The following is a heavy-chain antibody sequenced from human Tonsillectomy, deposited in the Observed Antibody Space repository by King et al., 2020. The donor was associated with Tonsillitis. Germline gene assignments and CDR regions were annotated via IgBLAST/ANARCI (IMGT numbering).Heavy chain of an antibody. CDR1: GGSIGSGSYY. J-gene: IGHJ3*02. V-gene: IGHV4-61*02. CDR2: MSTSGNT. CDR3: ARDRAWGTGDAFEI. D-gene: IGHD7-27*01. Sequence: QLQESGPGLVKPSQILSLTCSVSGGSIGSGSYYWSWIRQPAGKGLEWIGRMSTSGNTNYNPSLKSRITLSLDTSKNHFTLKLSSVTATETAVYYCARDRAWGTGDAFEIWGQGTMVTVSS.